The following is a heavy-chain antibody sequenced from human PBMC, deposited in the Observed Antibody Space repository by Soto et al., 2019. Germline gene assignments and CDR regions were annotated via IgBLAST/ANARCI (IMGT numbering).Heavy chain of an antibody. D-gene: IGHD6-13*01. CDR1: GFTFSSYA. J-gene: IGHJ4*02. V-gene: IGHV3-30-3*01. CDR3: ASSRGHSSSWDDDY. Sequence: QVQLVESGGGVVQPGRSLRLSCAASGFTFSSYAMHWVRQAPGKGLEWVAVISYDGSNKYYADSVKGRFTTSRDNSKNTLYLQMNSLRAEDTAVYYCASSRGHSSSWDDDYWGQGTLVTVSS. CDR2: ISYDGSNK.